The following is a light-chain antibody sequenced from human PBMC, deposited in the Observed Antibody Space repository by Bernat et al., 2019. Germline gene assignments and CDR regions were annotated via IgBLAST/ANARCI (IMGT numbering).Light chain of an antibody. J-gene: IGLJ2*01. Sequence: QSALTQPPSMSGSPGQSVTISRTGSSSDVGSYDRVSWYHPPPGTAPKLLIYEVTNPPSGVPDRFSGSKSGNTASLTIPGLQADDEGHYYCSSYSVSSALLFGGGTKLTVL. V-gene: IGLV2-18*02. CDR2: EVT. CDR3: SSYSVSSALL. CDR1: SSDVGSYDR.